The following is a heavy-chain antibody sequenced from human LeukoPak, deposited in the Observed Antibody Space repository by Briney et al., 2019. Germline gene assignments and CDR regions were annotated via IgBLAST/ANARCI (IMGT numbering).Heavy chain of an antibody. Sequence: PGGSLRLSCAASGFTFSSYAMHWVRQAPGKGLEWVAVISYDGSNKYYADSVKGRLTISRDNSKNTLYLQMNSLRAEDTAVYYCARTPNFDWLLFFDYWGQGTLVTVSS. J-gene: IGHJ4*02. CDR1: GFTFSSYA. CDR3: ARTPNFDWLLFFDY. V-gene: IGHV3-30-3*01. D-gene: IGHD3-9*01. CDR2: ISYDGSNK.